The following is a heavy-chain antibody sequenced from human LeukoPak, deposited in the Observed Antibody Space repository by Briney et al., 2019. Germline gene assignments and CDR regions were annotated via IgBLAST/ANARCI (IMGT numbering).Heavy chain of an antibody. V-gene: IGHV4-59*01. D-gene: IGHD3-16*02. J-gene: IGHJ6*03. CDR2: IYYSGST. CDR3: ARASYVWGSYRHDYYYYMDV. CDR1: SGSISSYY. Sequence: SETLSLTCTVSSGSISSYYWSWIRQPPGKGLEWIGYIYYSGSTNYNPSLKSRVTISVDTSKNQFSLKLSSVTAADTAVYYCARASYVWGSYRHDYYYYMDVWGKGTTVTVSS.